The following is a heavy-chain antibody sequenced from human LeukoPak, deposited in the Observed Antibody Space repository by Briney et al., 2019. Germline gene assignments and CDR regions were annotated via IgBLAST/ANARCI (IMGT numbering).Heavy chain of an antibody. Sequence: GGSLRLSCAASGFTFSSYWMSWVRQAPGKGLEWVANIKQDGSEKYYVDSVKGRFTISRDNDKNLLFLQMSSLRAEDTAVYYCVRVEADSSGWWILNFDYWGQGTLVTVSS. V-gene: IGHV3-7*03. CDR1: GFTFSSYW. D-gene: IGHD6-19*01. J-gene: IGHJ4*02. CDR3: VRVEADSSGWWILNFDY. CDR2: IKQDGSEK.